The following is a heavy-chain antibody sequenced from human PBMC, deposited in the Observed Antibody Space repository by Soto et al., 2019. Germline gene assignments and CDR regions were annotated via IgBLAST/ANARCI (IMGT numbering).Heavy chain of an antibody. CDR2: MNPNSGNT. Sequence: ASVTVSCKASGYTFTSYDINWVRQATGQGLERMGWMNPNSGNTAYAQKFQGRVTMTSNTSISTAYMELSSLRSEDTAVYYCARERRDGYDNWGQGTLVTVSS. CDR3: ARERRDGYDN. CDR1: GYTFTSYD. J-gene: IGHJ4*02. V-gene: IGHV1-8*01. D-gene: IGHD5-12*01.